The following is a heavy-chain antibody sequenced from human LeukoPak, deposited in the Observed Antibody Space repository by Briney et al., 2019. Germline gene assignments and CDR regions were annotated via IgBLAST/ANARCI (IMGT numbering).Heavy chain of an antibody. CDR1: GYSFTSYW. V-gene: IGHV5-51*01. CDR3: ATTVVPAAILALAAFAI. D-gene: IGHD2-2*02. CDR2: IYPGDSDT. J-gene: IGHJ3*02. Sequence: GESLKISCKGAGYSFTSYWIGWVRQMPGKGLEGMGIIYPGDSDTRYSPSFQGQVTISADKSISTAYLQWSSLKASDTAMYYCATTVVPAAILALAAFAIWGQGTMVTVSS.